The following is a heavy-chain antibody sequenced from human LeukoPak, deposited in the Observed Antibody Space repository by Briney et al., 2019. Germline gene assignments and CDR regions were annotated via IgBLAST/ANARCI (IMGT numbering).Heavy chain of an antibody. V-gene: IGHV3-7*05. J-gene: IGHJ4*02. CDR1: GLTSSNSW. CDR2: IREDGGEK. D-gene: IGHD2-21*02. Sequence: GGSLRLSCAASGLTSSNSWMTWVRQAPGKGLEWVANIREDGGEKYYVDSVKGRFTISRDNAKNSLYLQMNSLRAEDTAVYYCARINTAIFSSSDYWGQGTLVTVFS. CDR3: ARINTAIFSSSDY.